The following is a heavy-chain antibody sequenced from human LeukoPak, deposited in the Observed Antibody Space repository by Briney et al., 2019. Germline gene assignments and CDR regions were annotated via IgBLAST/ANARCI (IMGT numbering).Heavy chain of an antibody. V-gene: IGHV1-69*04. CDR1: GVIFSNFA. D-gene: IGHD4-17*01. J-gene: IGHJ4*02. CDR2: IIPILDLA. Sequence: SVKVCCKASGVIFSNFAFNWVRQAPGQGLEWMGRIIPILDLAHFTQKFQGRLTITADKSTNTGYMELSSLTAEDTAVYYCATPSRTEDGDYGVCWGQGTLVTVSS. CDR3: ATPSRTEDGDYGVC.